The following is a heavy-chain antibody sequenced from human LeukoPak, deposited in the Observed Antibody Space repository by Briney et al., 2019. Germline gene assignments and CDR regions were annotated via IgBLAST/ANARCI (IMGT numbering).Heavy chain of an antibody. J-gene: IGHJ4*02. CDR3: ARVTGYVIEDYFDY. Sequence: SETLSLACTVSGGSISSYYWSWIRQPPGKGLEWIGYIYYSGSTNYNPSLKSRVTISVDTSKNQFSLKLRSVTAADTAVYYCARVTGYVIEDYFDYWGQGTLVTVSS. CDR1: GGSISSYY. V-gene: IGHV4-59*01. D-gene: IGHD3-22*01. CDR2: IYYSGST.